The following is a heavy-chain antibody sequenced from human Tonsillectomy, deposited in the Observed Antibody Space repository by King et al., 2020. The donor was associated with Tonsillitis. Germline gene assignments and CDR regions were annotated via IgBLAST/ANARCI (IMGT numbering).Heavy chain of an antibody. V-gene: IGHV1-2*06. D-gene: IGHD6-19*01. CDR1: GYTFTGYY. J-gene: IGHJ4*02. Sequence: QLVQSGVEVKKPGASVKVSCKASGYTFTGYYIHWVRQAPGQGLEWMGRINPDTGGTNYARKFQGRVTMTRDTSISTAYMELSRLRSDDTAVYYCARATSSAIDYWGQGTLVTVSS. CDR3: ARATSSAIDY. CDR2: INPDTGGT.